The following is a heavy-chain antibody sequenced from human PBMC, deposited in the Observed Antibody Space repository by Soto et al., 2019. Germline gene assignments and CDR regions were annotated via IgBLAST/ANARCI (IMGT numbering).Heavy chain of an antibody. CDR1: GFTFSSYG. J-gene: IGHJ6*02. Sequence: GGSLRLSCAASGFTFSSYGMHWVRQAPGKGLEWVAVIWYDGSNKYYADSVKGRFTISRDNSKNTLYLQMNSLRAEDTAVYYCARSEMEYTPRYYYYYGMDVWGQGTTVTVSS. CDR3: ARSEMEYTPRYYYYYGMDV. D-gene: IGHD1-1*01. CDR2: IWYDGSNK. V-gene: IGHV3-33*01.